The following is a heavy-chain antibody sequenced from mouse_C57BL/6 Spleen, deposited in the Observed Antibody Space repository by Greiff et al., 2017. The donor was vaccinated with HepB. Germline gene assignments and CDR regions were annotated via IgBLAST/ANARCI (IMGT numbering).Heavy chain of an antibody. CDR1: GYTFTSYW. J-gene: IGHJ2*01. CDR3: ARDTTVVGGSY. V-gene: IGHV1-61*01. CDR2: IYPSDSET. Sequence: QVQLQQPGAELVRPGSSVKLSCKASGYTFTSYWMDWVKQRPGQGLEWIGNIYPSDSETHYNQKFKDKATLTVDKSSSTAYMQLSSLTSEDSAVYYCARDTTVVGGSYWGQGTTLTVSS. D-gene: IGHD1-1*01.